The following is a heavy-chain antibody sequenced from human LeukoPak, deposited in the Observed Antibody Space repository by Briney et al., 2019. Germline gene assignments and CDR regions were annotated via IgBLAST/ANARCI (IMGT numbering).Heavy chain of an antibody. D-gene: IGHD3-22*01. CDR3: ARQRDLTYYYDSSGLYYFDY. Sequence: SETLSLTCTVSGGSISSSSYYWGWIRQPPGKGLEWIGSIYYSGSTYYNPSLKSRVTISVDTSKNQFSLKLSSVTAAGTAVYYCARQRDLTYYYDSSGLYYFDYWGQGTLVTVSS. V-gene: IGHV4-39*01. CDR1: GGSISSSSYY. J-gene: IGHJ4*02. CDR2: IYYSGST.